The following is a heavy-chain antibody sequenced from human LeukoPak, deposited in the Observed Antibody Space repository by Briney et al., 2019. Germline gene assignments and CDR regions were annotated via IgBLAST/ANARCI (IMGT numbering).Heavy chain of an antibody. CDR3: ARDPGFSVAR. J-gene: IGHJ4*02. D-gene: IGHD2-15*01. CDR1: GFSFSSYG. CDR2: IGGWSSPK. Sequence: PGGSLRPSCATSGFSFSSYGMNWVRQAPGKGLEWVAYIGGWSSPKDYADSVQGRFTISRDNARNSPYLEMNNLRVEDTAVYYCARDPGFSVARWGPGSLVIVSS. V-gene: IGHV3-48*01.